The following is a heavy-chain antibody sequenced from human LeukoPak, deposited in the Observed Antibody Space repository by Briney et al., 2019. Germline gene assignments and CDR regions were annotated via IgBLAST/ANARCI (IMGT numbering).Heavy chain of an antibody. CDR1: GGSFSGYY. CDR2: INHSGST. CDR3: ARVFWSGYSYFDY. J-gene: IGHJ4*02. V-gene: IGHV4-34*01. D-gene: IGHD3-3*01. Sequence: SETLSLTCAVYGGSFSGYYWSWIRQPPGKGLEWIGEINHSGSTNYNPSLKSRVTISVDTSKNQFSLKLSSVTAADTAVYYCARVFWSGYSYFDYWGQGTLVTVPS.